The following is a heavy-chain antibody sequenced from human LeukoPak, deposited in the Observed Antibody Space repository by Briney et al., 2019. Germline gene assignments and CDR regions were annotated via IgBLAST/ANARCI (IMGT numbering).Heavy chain of an antibody. CDR1: GYTFTSYD. V-gene: IGHV1-8*01. Sequence: ASVKVSCKASGYTFTSYDINWGRQATGQGLEWMGWMNPNSGNTGYAQKFQGRVTMTKNTSITTAYMELSSLRSEDTAVYYCARALSWTTDSYYYMDVWGKGTTVTVSS. D-gene: IGHD3/OR15-3a*01. CDR3: ARALSWTTDSYYYMDV. J-gene: IGHJ6*03. CDR2: MNPNSGNT.